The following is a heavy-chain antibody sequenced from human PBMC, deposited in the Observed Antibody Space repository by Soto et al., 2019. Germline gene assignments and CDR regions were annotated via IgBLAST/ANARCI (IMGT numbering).Heavy chain of an antibody. CDR3: ARDQSSTSCYDH. Sequence: KPSETLSLTCTVSGGSISSYYWTWIRQPPGKGLEWIGYIYYSGSTNYNPSLKSRVAISVDTSKNQFSLKLSSVTAADTAVYYCARDQSSTSCYDHWGKGTLVTVS. J-gene: IGHJ4*02. CDR1: GGSISSYY. CDR2: IYYSGST. D-gene: IGHD2-2*01. V-gene: IGHV4-59*01.